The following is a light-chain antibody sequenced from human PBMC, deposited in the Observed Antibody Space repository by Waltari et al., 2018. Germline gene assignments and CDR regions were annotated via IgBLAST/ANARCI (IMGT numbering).Light chain of an antibody. CDR3: QHRINWPLT. Sequence: EIVLTQSPATLSLSPGERATLPCRASQSVDNYLAWYQQKPGQAPRLLIYEPSSRATGIPARFSGSGSGTVFTLTTSSVEPEDSAVYYCQHRINWPLTFGGGTKVEI. V-gene: IGKV3-11*01. CDR2: EPS. CDR1: QSVDNY. J-gene: IGKJ4*01.